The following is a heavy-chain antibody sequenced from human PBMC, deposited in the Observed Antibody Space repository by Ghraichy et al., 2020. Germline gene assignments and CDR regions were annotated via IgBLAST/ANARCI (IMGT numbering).Heavy chain of an antibody. D-gene: IGHD1-26*01. V-gene: IGHV3-21*06. CDR3: GTGETVGATPGVDS. J-gene: IGHJ4*02. CDR1: TFTFSTFS. CDR2: ISGDSVHI. Sequence: GGSLRLSCAASTFTFSTFSFNWVRQSPGKGLEWVSSISGDSVHILYADSVKGRFSISRDNAKNSVFLQMNSLRVADTAVYYCGTGETVGATPGVDSWGQGSRVTVSS.